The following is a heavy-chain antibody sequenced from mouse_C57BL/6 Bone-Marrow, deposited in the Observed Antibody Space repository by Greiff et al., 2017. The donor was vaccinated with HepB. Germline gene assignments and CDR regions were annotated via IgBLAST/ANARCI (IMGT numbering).Heavy chain of an antibody. CDR3: AIGIYYDYDGAMDY. CDR1: GYTFTSYW. V-gene: IGHV1-74*01. CDR2: IHPSDSDT. J-gene: IGHJ4*01. Sequence: QVQLKQPGAELVKPGASVKVSCKASGYTFTSYWMHWVKQRPGQGLEWIGRIHPSDSDTNYNQKFKGKATLTVDKSSSTAYMQLSSLTSEDSAVYYCAIGIYYDYDGAMDYWGQGTSVTVSS. D-gene: IGHD2-4*01.